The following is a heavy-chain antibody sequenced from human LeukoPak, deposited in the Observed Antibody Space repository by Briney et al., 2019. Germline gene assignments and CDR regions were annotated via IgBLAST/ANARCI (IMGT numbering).Heavy chain of an antibody. CDR2: IYYSGST. CDR3: AELGITMIGGV. Sequence: PSETLSLTCTVSGGSFSSSNYYWGWVRQPPGKGLDWFGSIYYSGSTYYNPSLKGRFTISRDNAKNSLYLQMNSLRAEDTAVYYCAELGITMIGGVWGKGTTVTISS. V-gene: IGHV4-39*01. CDR1: GGSFSSSNYY. J-gene: IGHJ6*04. D-gene: IGHD3-10*02.